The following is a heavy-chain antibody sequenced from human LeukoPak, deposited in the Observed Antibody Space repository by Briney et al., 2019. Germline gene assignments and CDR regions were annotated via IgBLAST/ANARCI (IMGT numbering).Heavy chain of an antibody. CDR2: ISGSGGST. Sequence: GGSLRLSCAASGFTFSSYGMSWVRQAPGKGLEWVSAISGSGGSTYYADSVKGRFTISRDNSKNTLYLQMNGLRAEDTAVYYCAKRRGLELLYYYYMDVWGKGTTVTVAS. D-gene: IGHD1-7*01. CDR3: AKRRGLELLYYYYMDV. J-gene: IGHJ6*03. CDR1: GFTFSSYG. V-gene: IGHV3-23*01.